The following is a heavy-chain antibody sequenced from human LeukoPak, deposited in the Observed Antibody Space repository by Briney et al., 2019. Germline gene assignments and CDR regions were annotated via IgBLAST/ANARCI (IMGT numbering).Heavy chain of an antibody. J-gene: IGHJ4*02. CDR3: ARGVYYDYVWGRNRYSEGYFDS. V-gene: IGHV4-34*01. CDR2: INHSGNT. CDR1: GGSFSGYY. Sequence: KPSETLSLTCGVCGGSFSGYYWSWIRQPPGEGIEWIGEINHSGNTNYSPSLKSRVSLSVDTSQKQFSLKLISVTAADTAVYYCARGVYYDYVWGRNRYSEGYFDSWGQGTLVAVSS. D-gene: IGHD3-16*02.